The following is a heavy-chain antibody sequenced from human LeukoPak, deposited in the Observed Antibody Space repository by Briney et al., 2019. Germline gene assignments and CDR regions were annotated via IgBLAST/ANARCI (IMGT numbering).Heavy chain of an antibody. CDR1: GFTFSSYD. Sequence: GGTLTLSCAVSGFTFSSYDLNWIRQAPGKGLEWVSYISRSGSTIYYPASENRLFTISRNTAKHSLNLQMNSQRAEDTAVYYCVREDSRGKSLDCWCRGTRITVSS. CDR2: ISRSGSTI. D-gene: IGHD6-19*01. CDR3: VREDSRGKSLDC. J-gene: IGHJ4*02. V-gene: IGHV3-48*03.